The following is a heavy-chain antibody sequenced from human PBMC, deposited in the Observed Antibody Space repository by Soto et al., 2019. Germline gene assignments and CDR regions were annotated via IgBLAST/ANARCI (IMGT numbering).Heavy chain of an antibody. Sequence: GGSLRLSCAASGFTFSSYAMSWVRQAPGKGLEWVSAISGSGGSTYYADSVKGRFTISRDNSKNTLYLQMNSLRAEDTAVYYCAISLLLYYGSGDWDGAFDIWGQGTMVTVSS. V-gene: IGHV3-23*01. J-gene: IGHJ3*02. D-gene: IGHD3-10*01. CDR3: AISLLLYYGSGDWDGAFDI. CDR2: ISGSGGST. CDR1: GFTFSSYA.